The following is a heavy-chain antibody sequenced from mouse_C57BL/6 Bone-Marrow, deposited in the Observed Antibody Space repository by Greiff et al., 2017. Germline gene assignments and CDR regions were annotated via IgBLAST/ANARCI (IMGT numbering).Heavy chain of an antibody. J-gene: IGHJ1*03. V-gene: IGHV1-5*01. D-gene: IGHD1-1*01. CDR1: GYTFTSYW. Sequence: EVQLQQSGTVLARPGASVKMSCKTSGYTFTSYWMHWVKQRPGQGLEWIGAIYPGNSDTSYNQKFKGKAKLTAVTSASTAYMELSSLTNEDSAVYYCTITTVVYWYFDVWGTGTTVTVSS. CDR3: TITTVVYWYFDV. CDR2: IYPGNSDT.